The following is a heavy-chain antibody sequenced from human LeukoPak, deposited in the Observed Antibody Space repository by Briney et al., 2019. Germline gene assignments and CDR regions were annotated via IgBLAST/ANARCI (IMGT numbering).Heavy chain of an antibody. CDR3: VGEKSFFGEAI. D-gene: IGHD3-10*01. J-gene: IGHJ3*02. Sequence: ETSETLSLTCAVYGGSFSNYYWSWIRQPPGKGLEWIGEINHSGSTNYNPSLKSRVTISVDTSKNQFSLKLSSVTAADTAVYYCVGEKSFFGEAIWSQGTLVTVSS. V-gene: IGHV4-34*01. CDR2: INHSGST. CDR1: GGSFSNYY.